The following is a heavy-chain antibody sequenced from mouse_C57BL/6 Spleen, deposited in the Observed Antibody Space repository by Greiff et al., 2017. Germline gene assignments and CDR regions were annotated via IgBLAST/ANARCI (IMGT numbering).Heavy chain of an antibody. V-gene: IGHV6-6*01. CDR2: IRNKANNHAT. D-gene: IGHD1-1*01. Sequence: EVMLVESGGGLVQPGGSMKLSCAASGFTFSDAWMDWVRQSPEKGLEWVAEIRNKANNHATYYAESVKGRFTISIDDSKSSVYLKMNSLRAEDPGIYYCTRGYYYGSSPYYDYWGQGTTLTVSS. CDR3: TRGYYYGSSPYYDY. J-gene: IGHJ2*01. CDR1: GFTFSDAW.